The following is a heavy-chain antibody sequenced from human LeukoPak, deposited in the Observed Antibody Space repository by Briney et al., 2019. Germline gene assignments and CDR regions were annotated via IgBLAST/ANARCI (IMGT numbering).Heavy chain of an antibody. CDR3: ARAKVAYGMDV. CDR1: GFTFSSYS. J-gene: IGHJ6*02. CDR2: ISSSSSYI. V-gene: IGHV3-21*01. D-gene: IGHD5-12*01. Sequence: GGALRLSCAASGFTFSSYSMNWVRPAPGEGLGWVSSISSSSSYIYYADSVKGRFTISRDNAKNSLYLQMNSLRAEDTAVYYCARAKVAYGMDVWGQGTTVTVSS.